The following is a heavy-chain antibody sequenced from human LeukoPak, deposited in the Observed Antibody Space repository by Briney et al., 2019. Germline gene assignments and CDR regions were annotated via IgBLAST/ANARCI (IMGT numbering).Heavy chain of an antibody. CDR1: RFTFRSYA. CDR3: AKDQRSIAVAGYFDY. V-gene: IGHV3-23*01. CDR2: ISYSGGST. Sequence: GGSLRLSCAASRFTFRSYAMSWVRQAPGKGLEWVSAISYSGGSTYYADSVKGRFTISRDNSNNTLYLQMNSLRAEDTAVYYCAKDQRSIAVAGYFDYWGQGTLVTVSS. D-gene: IGHD6-19*01. J-gene: IGHJ4*02.